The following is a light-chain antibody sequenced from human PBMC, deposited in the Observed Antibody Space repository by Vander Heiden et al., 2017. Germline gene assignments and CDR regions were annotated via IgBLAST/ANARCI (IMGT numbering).Light chain of an antibody. J-gene: IGKJ2*01. Sequence: DIQMTQSPSSLSASVGDRVTITCRASQSISSYLNWYQQKPGKAPKLLIYAASSLQSGVPSRFSGSGSGTDFTLTISSLQPEDFATYYCKRSDSTPHTFGQGTKLEIK. CDR3: KRSDSTPHT. V-gene: IGKV1-39*01. CDR2: AAS. CDR1: QSISSY.